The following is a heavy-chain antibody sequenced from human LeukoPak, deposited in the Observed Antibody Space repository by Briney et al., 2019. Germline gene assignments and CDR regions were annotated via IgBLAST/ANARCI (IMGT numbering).Heavy chain of an antibody. Sequence: GGSLRLSCAASGFTFSSYAMSWVRQAPGKGLEWVSDISGGGATTFYADSVKGRFTISRDNSKNTLYLQLSSLRAEDTAVYYCAKGGSGAYCGIGYWGQGTLVTVSS. V-gene: IGHV3-23*01. CDR3: AKGGSGAYCGIGY. CDR2: ISGGGATT. D-gene: IGHD2-15*01. CDR1: GFTFSSYA. J-gene: IGHJ4*02.